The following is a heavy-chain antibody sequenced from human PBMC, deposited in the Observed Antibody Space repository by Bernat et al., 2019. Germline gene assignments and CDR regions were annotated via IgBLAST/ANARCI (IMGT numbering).Heavy chain of an antibody. CDR1: GFTFSNYG. CDR3: TKAGAEYFDGSGHPLGDY. J-gene: IGHJ4*02. Sequence: QVQLVESGGGVVQPGRSLRLSCAASGFTFSNYGMHWVRQASGKGPEWVAFISYDASKKYYADSVRGRFTISRDNPQNTLYLQMNSLRAEDTAMYYCTKAGAEYFDGSGHPLGDYWGQGTLVIVSS. V-gene: IGHV3-30*18. D-gene: IGHD3-22*01. CDR2: ISYDASKK.